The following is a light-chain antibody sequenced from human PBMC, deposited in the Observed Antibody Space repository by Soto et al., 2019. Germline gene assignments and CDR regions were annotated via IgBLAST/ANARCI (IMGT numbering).Light chain of an antibody. J-gene: IGKJ3*01. CDR1: RSILSSSNNKNF. V-gene: IGKV4-1*01. CDR3: QQYYSSPFT. Sequence: DIVMTQSPDSLSASLGERATINCKSSRSILSSSNNKNFLAWYQQKPGQPPRLLIYWASTRQSGVPDRFSGSGSGTDFTLTISSLQAEDVAVYYCQQYYSSPFTFGPGTKVDIK. CDR2: WAS.